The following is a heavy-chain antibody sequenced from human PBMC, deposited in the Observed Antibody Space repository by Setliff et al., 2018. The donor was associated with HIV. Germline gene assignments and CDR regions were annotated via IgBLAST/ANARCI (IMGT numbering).Heavy chain of an antibody. Sequence: GSLRLSCSASGFTFSSYVMHWVRQAPGKGLEYVSAISSNGGSTYYADSVKGRFTISRDNSKNTLYLQMNNLRAEDTAVYYCAKGVRVALNYYYGMDVWGQGTTVTVSS. CDR3: AKGVRVALNYYYGMDV. D-gene: IGHD5-12*01. CDR2: ISSNGGST. J-gene: IGHJ6*02. V-gene: IGHV3-64*04. CDR1: GFTFSSYV.